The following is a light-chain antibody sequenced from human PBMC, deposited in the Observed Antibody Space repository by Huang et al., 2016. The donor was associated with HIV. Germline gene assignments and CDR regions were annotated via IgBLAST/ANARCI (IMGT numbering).Light chain of an antibody. CDR3: QQYNRWPRT. CDR1: QGIGNK. J-gene: IGKJ2*01. CDR2: DAS. Sequence: TQSPVTLSVSPGERVTLSCRASQGIGNKLAWYQLKPGQAPRLLIFDASYRATDIPARFSGGGSEIDFTLTISDLQSEDSAVYYCQQYNRWPRTFAQGTKVDIK. V-gene: IGKV3-15*01.